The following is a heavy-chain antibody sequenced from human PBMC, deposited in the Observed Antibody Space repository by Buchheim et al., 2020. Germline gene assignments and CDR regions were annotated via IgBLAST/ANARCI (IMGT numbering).Heavy chain of an antibody. CDR2: ISYDGSNK. CDR3: LVGFDY. J-gene: IGHJ4*02. Sequence: QVQLVESGGGVVQPGRSLRLSCAASGFTFSSYGMHWVRQAPGKGLEWVAVISYDGSNKYYADSVTGRFTISRDNSKNTLYLQMNSLRAEDTAVYYCLVGFDYWGQGTL. CDR1: GFTFSSYG. V-gene: IGHV3-30*03. D-gene: IGHD3-9*01.